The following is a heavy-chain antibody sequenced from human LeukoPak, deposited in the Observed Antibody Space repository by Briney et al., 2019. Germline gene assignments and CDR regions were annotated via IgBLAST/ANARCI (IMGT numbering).Heavy chain of an antibody. J-gene: IGHJ4*02. CDR3: ATHHYVWGSYRYYFDY. CDR2: FDPEDGET. V-gene: IGHV1-24*01. Sequence: ASVKISCKVSGYTLTELSMHWVRQEPGKGVEWMGGFDPEDGETIYAQKFQGRVTMTEDTSTDTAYMELSSLRSEDTAVYYCATHHYVWGSYRYYFDYWGQGTLVTVSS. D-gene: IGHD3-16*02. CDR1: GYTLTELS.